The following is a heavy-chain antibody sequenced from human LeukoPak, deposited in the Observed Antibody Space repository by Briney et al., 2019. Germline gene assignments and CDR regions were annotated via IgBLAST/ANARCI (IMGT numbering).Heavy chain of an antibody. CDR1: GASISAYH. J-gene: IGHJ4*02. CDR3: ARDYSYPDY. D-gene: IGHD5-18*01. CDR2: IYSSGRT. Sequence: SETLSLTCSVSGASISAYHWSWIRQPAGKGLEWIGRIYSSGRTNYIPSLKSRLTMSVDTSKNQYSLKLNSVTAADTAVYYCARDYSYPDYWGQGTLVTVSS. V-gene: IGHV4-4*07.